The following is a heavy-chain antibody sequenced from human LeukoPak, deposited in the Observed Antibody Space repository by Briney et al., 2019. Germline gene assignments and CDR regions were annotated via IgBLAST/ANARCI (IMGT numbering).Heavy chain of an antibody. V-gene: IGHV4-59*01. D-gene: IGHD2-2*01. CDR2: IYYSGST. CDR3: ARGGYCSSTSCYQGSEWFDP. Sequence: SETLSLTCTVSGGSISSYYWSWIRQPPGKGLEWIGYIYYSGSTNYSPSLRSRVTISVDTSKNQFSLKLSSVTAADTAVYYCARGGYCSSTSCYQGSEWFDPWGQGTLVTVSS. CDR1: GGSISSYY. J-gene: IGHJ5*02.